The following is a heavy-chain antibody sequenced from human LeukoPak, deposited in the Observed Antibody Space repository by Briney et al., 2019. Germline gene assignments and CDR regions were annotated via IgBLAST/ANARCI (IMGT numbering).Heavy chain of an antibody. V-gene: IGHV3-21*06. Sequence: PGGSLRLSCAASGLTVSSNYLNWVRQAPGKGLEWVSSISPSSSNIYYADSMKGRFTISRDDAKNLLYLQMNSLRAEDTAVYYCGRDQDRGSCHDPIFDYWGQGTLVTVSS. J-gene: IGHJ4*02. CDR3: GRDQDRGSCHDPIFDY. CDR1: GLTVSSNY. CDR2: ISPSSSNI. D-gene: IGHD1-26*01.